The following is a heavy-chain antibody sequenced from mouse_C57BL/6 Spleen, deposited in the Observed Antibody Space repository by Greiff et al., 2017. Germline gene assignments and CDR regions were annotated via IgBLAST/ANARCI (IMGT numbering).Heavy chain of an antibody. CDR2: IDPSDSYT. CDR3: ARGPVVAKDYAMDY. V-gene: IGHV1-69*01. D-gene: IGHD1-1*01. CDR1: GYTFTSYW. Sequence: QVQLQQPGAELVMPGASVKLSCKASGYTFTSYWMHWVKQRPGQGLEWIGEIDPSDSYTNYNQKFKSKATLTVDTSSSTAYMQLSSLTSEDSAVYYCARGPVVAKDYAMDYWGQGTSVTVSS. J-gene: IGHJ4*01.